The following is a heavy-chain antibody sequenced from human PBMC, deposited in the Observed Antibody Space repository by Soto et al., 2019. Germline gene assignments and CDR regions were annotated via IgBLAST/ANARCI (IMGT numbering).Heavy chain of an antibody. CDR3: ARGGYGGNWFDY. J-gene: IGHJ4*02. CDR2: IYYSGST. V-gene: IGHV4-59*01. Sequence: PSETLSLTCAVYGGSFSGYYWTWIRQPPGKGLEWIGYIYYSGSTNYNPSLKSRVTISVDTSKNQFSLKLSSVTAADTAVYYCARGGYGGNWFDYWGQGTLVTVSS. D-gene: IGHD2-15*01. CDR1: GGSFSGYY.